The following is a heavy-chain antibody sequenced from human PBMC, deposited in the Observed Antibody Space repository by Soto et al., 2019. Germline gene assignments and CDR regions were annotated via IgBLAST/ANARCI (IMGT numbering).Heavy chain of an antibody. D-gene: IGHD2-2*01. CDR3: AKVVCTSNCYDY. J-gene: IGHJ4*02. CDR1: GFTFSSYA. V-gene: IGHV3-23*01. Sequence: GGSLRLSCTASGFTFSSYAMCWVRQAPGKGLEWASSINGGGGTTKYADSVKGRFTISRDNTKNTLYLQMNSLRAEDTAVYFCAKVVCTSNCYDYWGQGTLVTVSS. CDR2: INGGGGTT.